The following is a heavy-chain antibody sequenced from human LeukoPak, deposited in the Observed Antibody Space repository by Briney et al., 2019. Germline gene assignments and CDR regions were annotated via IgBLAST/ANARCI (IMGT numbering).Heavy chain of an antibody. CDR2: IDANSGGT. V-gene: IGHV1-2*02. CDR3: ARETYYTSGSVYNRIDY. J-gene: IGHJ4*02. Sequence: ASVKVSCKASGYTFTGYYMHWVRQAPGQGLEWMGWIDANSGGTNYAQKVQGRITMTRDTSISTAYMELSRLRSDDTAVYYCARETYYTSGSVYNRIDYWGQGTLVTVSS. D-gene: IGHD3-10*01. CDR1: GYTFTGYY.